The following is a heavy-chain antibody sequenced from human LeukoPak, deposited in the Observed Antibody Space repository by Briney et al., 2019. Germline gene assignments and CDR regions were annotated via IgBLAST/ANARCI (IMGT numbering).Heavy chain of an antibody. CDR1: GFTFSTHW. J-gene: IGHJ2*01. CDR3: ARGGDGSNIYWYFDL. V-gene: IGHV3-74*01. Sequence: GGSLTLSCAASGFTFSTHWMHWARQAPGKGLEWVSRMNSDGSSSSYADSVKGRFTISRDNAKNTLYLQMNSLRAEDTAVYYCARGGDGSNIYWYFDLWGRGTLVRVSS. D-gene: IGHD5-24*01. CDR2: MNSDGSSS.